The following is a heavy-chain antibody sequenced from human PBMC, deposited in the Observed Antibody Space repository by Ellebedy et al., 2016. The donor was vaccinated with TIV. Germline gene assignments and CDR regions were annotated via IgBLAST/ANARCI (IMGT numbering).Heavy chain of an antibody. CDR1: RGTFSSYA. CDR2: IIPIFGTA. V-gene: IGHV1-69*06. CDR3: ASEPFYDILTGYYPKDAFDI. D-gene: IGHD3-9*01. Sequence: SVKVSXKASRGTFSSYAISWVRQAPGQGLEWMGGIIPIFGTANYAQKFQGRVTITADKSTSTAYMELSSLRSEDTAVYYCASEPFYDILTGYYPKDAFDIWGQGTMVTVSS. J-gene: IGHJ3*02.